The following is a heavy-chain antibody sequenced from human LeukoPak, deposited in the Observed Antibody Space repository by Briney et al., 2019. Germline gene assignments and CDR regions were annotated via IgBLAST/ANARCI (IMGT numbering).Heavy chain of an antibody. J-gene: IGHJ4*02. Sequence: GGSLRLSCAASGFTFSSYSMNWVRQAPGKGLEWVSSISSSSSYIYYADSVKGRFTISRGNAKNSLYLQMNSLRAEDTAVYYCARDSGGAVVVFFDYWGQGTLVTVSS. CDR2: ISSSSSYI. D-gene: IGHD3-22*01. V-gene: IGHV3-21*01. CDR3: ARDSGGAVVVFFDY. CDR1: GFTFSSYS.